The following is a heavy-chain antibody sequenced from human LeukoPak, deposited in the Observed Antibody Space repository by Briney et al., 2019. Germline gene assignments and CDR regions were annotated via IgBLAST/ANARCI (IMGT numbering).Heavy chain of an antibody. V-gene: IGHV3-21*01. CDR2: ISSSSSYI. D-gene: IGHD1-26*01. J-gene: IGHJ4*02. CDR1: GFTFSSYS. Sequence: GGSLRLSCAASGFTFSSYSMNWVRQAPGKGLEWVSSISSSSSYIYYADSVKGRFTISRDNARNSLYLQMDSLRAEDTAGYYCARAPEVGATHYFDYWGQGTLVTVSS. CDR3: ARAPEVGATHYFDY.